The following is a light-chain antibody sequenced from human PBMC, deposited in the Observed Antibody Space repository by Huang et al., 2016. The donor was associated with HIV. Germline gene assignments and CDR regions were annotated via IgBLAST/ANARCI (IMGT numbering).Light chain of an antibody. V-gene: IGKV3-20*01. CDR1: QTVTNNY. Sequence: IVLTQSPDTLSLSPGERATLSCRASQTVTNNYLAWYQQRPGQAPRLLIYGASTRATGIPDRFSVSGSGTDFTLTISRLEPKDFVVYYCQQFGSSPPYSFGQGTKLEIK. CDR3: QQFGSSPPYS. CDR2: GAS. J-gene: IGKJ2*03.